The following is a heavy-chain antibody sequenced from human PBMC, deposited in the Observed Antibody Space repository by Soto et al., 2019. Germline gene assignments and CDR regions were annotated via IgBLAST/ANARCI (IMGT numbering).Heavy chain of an antibody. CDR2: IYSSGST. J-gene: IGHJ4*02. Sequence: PSETLSLTCTVSGGSIANYYRSWIRQPPGKGLEWIGYIYSSGSTNYNPSLKSRVTISADTSKNQVSLKLTSVTAADTAVYYCARDHPHSYGIYYFDYWGQGTLVTVSS. V-gene: IGHV4-59*01. CDR1: GGSIANYY. CDR3: ARDHPHSYGIYYFDY. D-gene: IGHD5-18*01.